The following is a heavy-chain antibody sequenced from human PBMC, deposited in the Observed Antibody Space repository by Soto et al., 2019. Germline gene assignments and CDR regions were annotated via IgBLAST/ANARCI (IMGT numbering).Heavy chain of an antibody. D-gene: IGHD3-16*02. CDR2: IYYSGST. J-gene: IGHJ4*02. Sequence: SETLSLTCTVSGGSISSYYWSWIRQPPGKGLEWIGYIYYSGSTNYNPSLKSRVTISVDTSKNQFSLKLSSVTAADTAVYYCARHQGYIWGSYHTFDYWGQGTLVTVSS. CDR1: GGSISSYY. CDR3: ARHQGYIWGSYHTFDY. V-gene: IGHV4-59*08.